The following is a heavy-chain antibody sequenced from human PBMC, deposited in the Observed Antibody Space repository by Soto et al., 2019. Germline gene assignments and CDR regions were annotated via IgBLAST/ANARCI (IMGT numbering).Heavy chain of an antibody. Sequence: SETLSLTCTVSGDSISDYYWSWIRQPAGKGLEWIGRFYYSGNTKSNPSLKSRVTMSADTSKNQFSLSLRPVTAADSAIYYCARMYNSGFYRPEGDYFFYGMDVWGQGTTVTVPS. D-gene: IGHD6-19*01. CDR3: ARMYNSGFYRPEGDYFFYGMDV. CDR2: FYYSGNT. J-gene: IGHJ6*02. CDR1: GDSISDYY. V-gene: IGHV4-4*07.